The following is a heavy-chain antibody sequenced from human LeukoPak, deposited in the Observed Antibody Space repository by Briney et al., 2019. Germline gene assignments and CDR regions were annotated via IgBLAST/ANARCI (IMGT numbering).Heavy chain of an antibody. Sequence: GGSLRLSCAPSGFTFNNYAMGWVRQAPGKGLEWVSGISGSGGITYYADSVKGRFTISRDNSKNTLNLQMNSRRVEDTAVYYCAKDPASGWWVDVWGQGTTVTVSS. CDR3: AKDPASGWWVDV. D-gene: IGHD6-19*01. J-gene: IGHJ6*02. CDR2: ISGSGGIT. CDR1: GFTFNNYA. V-gene: IGHV3-23*01.